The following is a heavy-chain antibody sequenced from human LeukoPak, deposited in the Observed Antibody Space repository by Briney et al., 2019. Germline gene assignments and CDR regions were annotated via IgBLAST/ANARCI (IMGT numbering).Heavy chain of an antibody. CDR1: GLAFDRYA. Sequence: GGSLRPSCAASGLAFDRYAMNWVRQAPGKGLEWVSVVTGSGDTTYYADPVKGRFTISRDNSKNTLYLQMNSLRAEDTAVYYCAKGTSTIAARPDIRGQGTRVTVSS. J-gene: IGHJ4*02. V-gene: IGHV3-23*01. D-gene: IGHD6-6*01. CDR2: VTGSGDTT. CDR3: AKGTSTIAARPDI.